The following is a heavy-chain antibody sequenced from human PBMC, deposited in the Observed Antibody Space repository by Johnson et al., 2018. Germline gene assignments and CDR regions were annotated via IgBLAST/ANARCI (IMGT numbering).Heavy chain of an antibody. CDR3: ARGSSVCNVL. CDR1: GFSFSDYG. J-gene: IGHJ4*02. D-gene: IGHD5/OR15-5a*01. CDR2: ISDNGFNK. V-gene: IGHV3-30*03. Sequence: VQLVETGGGLVKPGESLRLSCAASGFSFSDYGMNWVRQAPGKGLEWVSVISDNGFNKYYDESLKGRFTISRDNSKNTMYLQMNSLRREDKAVYYCARGSSVCNVLWGQGTLVTFSS.